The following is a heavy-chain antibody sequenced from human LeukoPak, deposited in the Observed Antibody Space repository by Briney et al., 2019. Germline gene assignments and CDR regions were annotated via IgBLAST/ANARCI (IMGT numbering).Heavy chain of an antibody. CDR3: ARDRGMVAYDI. D-gene: IGHD2-8*01. J-gene: IGHJ3*02. CDR2: IYYSGST. V-gene: IGHV4-59*01. Sequence: SETLPLTCTVSGGSISSYYWSWIRLPPGKGLEWIGYIYYSGSTNYNPSLKSRVTISVDTSKNQFSLKLSSVTAADTAVYYCARDRGMVAYDIWGQGTMVTVSS. CDR1: GGSISSYY.